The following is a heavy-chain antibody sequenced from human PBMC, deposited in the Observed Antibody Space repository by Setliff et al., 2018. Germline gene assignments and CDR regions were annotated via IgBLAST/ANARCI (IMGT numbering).Heavy chain of an antibody. D-gene: IGHD1-1*01. CDR1: GYTFISYG. CDR3: ARDTYNPNWYGDRSFEY. Sequence: ASVKVSCKASGYTFISYGLSWMRQAPGQGLEWMGWISGYNGDTSYTQKLQDRVTMTTDISTSTAFMELRSLTSDDTAIYYCARDTYNPNWYGDRSFEYWGQGTLVTVSS. CDR2: ISGYNGDT. J-gene: IGHJ4*02. V-gene: IGHV1-18*01.